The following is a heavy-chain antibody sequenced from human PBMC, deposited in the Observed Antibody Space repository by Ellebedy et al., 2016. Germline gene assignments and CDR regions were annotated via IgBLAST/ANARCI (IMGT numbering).Heavy chain of an antibody. J-gene: IGHJ3*02. CDR3: ARHRGYTAYLDI. V-gene: IGHV5-51*01. D-gene: IGHD5-12*01. CDR1: GYDFTNFW. CDR2: VYPGDSDT. Sequence: GESLKISCKASGYDFTNFWVGWVRQVPGKGLKLMGIVYPGDSDTRYSPSFQGLVTISADRTSKTAYLQWSSLRASDTAMYYCARHRGYTAYLDIWGQGTMVTVSS.